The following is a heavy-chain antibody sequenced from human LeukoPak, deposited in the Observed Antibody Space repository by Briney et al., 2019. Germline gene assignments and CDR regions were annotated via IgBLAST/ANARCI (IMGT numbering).Heavy chain of an antibody. CDR1: GGTFSSYA. J-gene: IGHJ4*02. D-gene: IGHD5-24*01. V-gene: IGHV1-69*04. Sequence: SVTVSCKASGGTFSSYAISWVRQAPGQGLEWMGRIIPIFGIANYAQKFQGRDTITADKSTSTAYMELSSLRSEDTAVYYCARDRDGYNTDYWGQGTLVTVSS. CDR2: IIPIFGIA. CDR3: ARDRDGYNTDY.